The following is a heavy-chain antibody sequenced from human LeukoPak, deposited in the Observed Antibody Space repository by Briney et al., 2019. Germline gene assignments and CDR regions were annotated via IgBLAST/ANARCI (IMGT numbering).Heavy chain of an antibody. CDR3: ARDTYQNDVPYNWFDP. CDR1: GYTFTSYY. D-gene: IGHD1-1*01. V-gene: IGHV1-46*01. CDR2: INPSGGST. Sequence: ASVTVSCKASGYTFTSYYMHWVRQAPGKGLEGMGIINPSGGSTSYTQKFQGRVNMTRDMSTSTVYMERSSLTSEDKAVYYCARDTYQNDVPYNWFDPWGQGTLVTVSS. J-gene: IGHJ5*02.